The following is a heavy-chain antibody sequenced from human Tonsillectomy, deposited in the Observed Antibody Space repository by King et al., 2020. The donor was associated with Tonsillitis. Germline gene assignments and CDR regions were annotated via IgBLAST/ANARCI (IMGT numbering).Heavy chain of an antibody. CDR1: GYSFYTNW. Sequence: QLVQSGAEVKKPGESLKISCKGSGYSFYTNWIAWVRQMPGKGLELMGIIYPGDSDTRYSPSFQGQVTISADNSISTAYLQWSSLKASDTAMYYCARHPHDYFDYWGQGTLVTVSS. CDR2: IYPGDSDT. V-gene: IGHV5-51*01. CDR3: ARHPHDYFDY. J-gene: IGHJ4*02.